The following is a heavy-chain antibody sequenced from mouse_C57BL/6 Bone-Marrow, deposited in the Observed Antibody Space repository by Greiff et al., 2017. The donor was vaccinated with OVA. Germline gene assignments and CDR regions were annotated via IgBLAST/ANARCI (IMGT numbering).Heavy chain of an antibody. CDR2: IYPGGGYT. D-gene: IGHD2-12*01. J-gene: IGHJ4*01. CDR1: GYTFTNYW. Sequence: VMLVESGAELVRPGTSVKMSCKASGYTFTNYWLGWAKQRPGHGLEWIGDIYPGGGYTNYNEKFKGKATLTADKSSSTAYMQFSSLTSEDSAIYYCARGSYYFYAMDYWGQGTSVTVSS. CDR3: ARGSYYFYAMDY. V-gene: IGHV1-63*01.